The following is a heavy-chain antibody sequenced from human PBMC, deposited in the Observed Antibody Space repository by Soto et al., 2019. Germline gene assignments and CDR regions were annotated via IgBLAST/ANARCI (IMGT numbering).Heavy chain of an antibody. CDR3: VISYRGTHRCIAS. CDR1: GFTISSHW. D-gene: IGHD1-26*01. V-gene: IGHV3-74*01. Sequence: PGGSLRLSCVASGFTISSHWMHWVRQAPGKGLVWVSRINSDGSSTSYADSVKGRFIISRDNAKNTLYLQMNILRAEDTAVYYCVISYRGTHRCIASSGQGTLVTVSA. J-gene: IGHJ5*01. CDR2: INSDGSST.